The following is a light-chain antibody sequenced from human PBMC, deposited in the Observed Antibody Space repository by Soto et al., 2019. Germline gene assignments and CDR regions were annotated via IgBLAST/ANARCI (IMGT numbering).Light chain of an antibody. J-gene: IGKJ2*01. CDR3: QQYSIYWNT. CDR1: QDITSY. Sequence: DIQMTQSPSSLSASVGDRVTITCQASQDITSYLNWYQHKPGKAPKLLIYDASILEAGVPPRFSGSGSGTDFTLTISSLQPEDVATYYCQQYSIYWNTFGQGTKLEIK. CDR2: DAS. V-gene: IGKV1-33*01.